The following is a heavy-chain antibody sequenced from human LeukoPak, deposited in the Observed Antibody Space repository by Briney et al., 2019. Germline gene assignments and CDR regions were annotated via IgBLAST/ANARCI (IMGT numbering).Heavy chain of an antibody. CDR1: GFTFSSYA. Sequence: GGSLRLSCTASGFTFSSYAMSWVRQAPGKGLEWVSSISSSSSYIYYADSVKGRFTISRDNAKNSLYLQMNSLRAEDTAVYYCARDKYGSGSYYSYWGQGTLVTVSS. D-gene: IGHD3-10*01. CDR3: ARDKYGSGSYYSY. V-gene: IGHV3-21*01. J-gene: IGHJ4*02. CDR2: ISSSSSYI.